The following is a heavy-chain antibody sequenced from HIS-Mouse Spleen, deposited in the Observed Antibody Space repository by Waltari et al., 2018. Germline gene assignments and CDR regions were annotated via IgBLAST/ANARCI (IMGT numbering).Heavy chain of an antibody. CDR2: ITPIVGTA. D-gene: IGHD3-9*01. J-gene: IGHJ4*02. V-gene: IGHV1-69*01. CDR1: GGTFSSYA. CDR3: ARVTTYYDILTGYFDY. Sequence: QVQLVQSGAEVKKPGSSVKVSCKASGGTFSSYAISWVRQAPGQGLEWMVWITPIVGTANYAQKFQGRVTITADESTSTAYMELSSLRSEDTAVYYCARVTTYYDILTGYFDYWGQGTLVTVSS.